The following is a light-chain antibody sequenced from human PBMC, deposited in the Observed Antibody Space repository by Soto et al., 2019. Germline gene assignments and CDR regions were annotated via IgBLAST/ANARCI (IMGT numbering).Light chain of an antibody. CDR1: QSVLYSSNNKNY. CDR2: WAS. Sequence: DIVMTQSPDSLAVSLGERATINCKSSQSVLYSSNNKNYLAWYQQKPGQPPKLLIYWASTRESGVPDRFSGSGSGTDFTLTISTLEPEDFAVYYCQQYGTSRLTFGGGTKVEIK. V-gene: IGKV4-1*01. CDR3: QQYGTSRLT. J-gene: IGKJ4*01.